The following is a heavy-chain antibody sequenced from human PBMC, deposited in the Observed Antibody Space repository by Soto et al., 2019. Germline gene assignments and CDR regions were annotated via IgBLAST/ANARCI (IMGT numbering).Heavy chain of an antibody. D-gene: IGHD2-2*01. CDR2: IKQDGSEK. CDR1: GFTFSSYW. J-gene: IGHJ4*02. V-gene: IGHV3-7*01. Sequence: EVQLVESGGGLVQPGGSLRLSCAASGFTFSSYWMSWVRQAPGKGLEWVANIKQDGSEKYYVDSVKGQFTISRDNAKNSLYLQMNSLRAEDTAVYYCARDGRVVPADIAPDDYWGQGTLVTVSS. CDR3: ARDGRVVPADIAPDDY.